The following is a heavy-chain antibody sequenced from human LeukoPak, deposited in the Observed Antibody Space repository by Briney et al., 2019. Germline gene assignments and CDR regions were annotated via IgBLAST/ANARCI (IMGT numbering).Heavy chain of an antibody. J-gene: IGHJ4*02. CDR3: ARQKETAMVSYYFDY. CDR1: GGSISSHY. D-gene: IGHD5-18*01. V-gene: IGHV4-59*11. CDR2: IYYSGST. Sequence: PSETLSLTCTVSGGSISSHYWSWIRQPPGKGLEWIGYIYYSGSTNYNPSLKSRVTISVDTSKNQFSPKLSSVTAADTAVYYCARQKETAMVSYYFDYWGQGTLVTVSS.